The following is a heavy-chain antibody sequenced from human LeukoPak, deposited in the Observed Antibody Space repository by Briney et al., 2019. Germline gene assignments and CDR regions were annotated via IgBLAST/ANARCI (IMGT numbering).Heavy chain of an antibody. J-gene: IGHJ5*02. CDR3: ARLGRRSSGWFDP. CDR2: IYTSGST. D-gene: IGHD6-6*01. CDR1: GGSISSYY. Sequence: SETLSPTCTVSGGSISSYYWSWIRQPPGKGLEWIGYIYTSGSTNYNPSLKSRVTISVDTSKNQFSLKLSSVTAADTAVYYCARLGRRSSGWFDPWGQGTLVTVSS. V-gene: IGHV4-4*09.